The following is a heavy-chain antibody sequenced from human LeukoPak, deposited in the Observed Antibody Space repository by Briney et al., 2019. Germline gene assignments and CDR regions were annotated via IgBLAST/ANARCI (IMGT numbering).Heavy chain of an antibody. CDR2: IYTSGST. D-gene: IGHD3-3*01. CDR1: GGSISSGSYY. CDR3: ARGGYDFSFDAFDI. V-gene: IGHV4-61*02. Sequence: SSETLSLTCTVSGGSISSGSYYWSWIRQPAGKGLEWIGRIYTSGSTNYNPSLKSRVTISVDTSKNQFSLKLSSVTAADTAVYYCARGGYDFSFDAFDIWGQGTMVTVSS. J-gene: IGHJ3*02.